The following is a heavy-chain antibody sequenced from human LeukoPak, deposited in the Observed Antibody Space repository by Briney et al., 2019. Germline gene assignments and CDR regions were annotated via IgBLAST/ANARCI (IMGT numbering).Heavy chain of an antibody. D-gene: IGHD3-22*01. CDR3: ARWGSSGYYYHYFDY. V-gene: IGHV3-11*04. Sequence: PSETLSLTCAVYGGSFSGYYWSWIRQAPGKGLEWVSYISSSSSTIYYADSVKGRFTISRDNAKNSLYLQMNSLRAEDTAVYYCARWGSSGYYYHYFDYWGQGTLVTVSS. J-gene: IGHJ4*02. CDR1: GGSFSGYY. CDR2: ISSSSSTI.